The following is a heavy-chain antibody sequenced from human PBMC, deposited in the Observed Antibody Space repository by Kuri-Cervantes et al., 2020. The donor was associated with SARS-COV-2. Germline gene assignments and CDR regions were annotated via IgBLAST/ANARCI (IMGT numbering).Heavy chain of an antibody. D-gene: IGHD5-12*01. CDR2: ISSSSSYI. CDR1: GFTFSSYS. J-gene: IGHJ4*02. V-gene: IGHV3-21*01. CDR3: ARDANYGSRLPRKFDY. Sequence: LSLTFAASGFTFSSYSMNWVRQAPGKGLEWVSSISSSSSYIYYADSVKGRFTISRDNAKNSLYLQMNSLRAEDTAVYYCARDANYGSRLPRKFDYWGQGTLVTVSS.